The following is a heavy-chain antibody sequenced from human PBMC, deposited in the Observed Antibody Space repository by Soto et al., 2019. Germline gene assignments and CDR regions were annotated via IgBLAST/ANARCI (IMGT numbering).Heavy chain of an antibody. J-gene: IGHJ4*02. Sequence: VESLKISCTGSGYSFTGYWIGWVRQMPGKGLEWMGITYPGDSDTRYSPSFQGRVTISADKSINTAYLQWSSLKASDTAMYYCVGQQKPPGVNYWGQGNLVTVLS. CDR1: GYSFTGYW. CDR2: TYPGDSDT. D-gene: IGHD3-10*01. V-gene: IGHV5-51*01. CDR3: VGQQKPPGVNY.